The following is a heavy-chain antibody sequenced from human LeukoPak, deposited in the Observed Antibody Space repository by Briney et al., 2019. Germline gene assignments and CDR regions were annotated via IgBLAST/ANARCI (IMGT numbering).Heavy chain of an antibody. CDR2: ISPYNGNT. J-gene: IGHJ4*02. CDR3: ARLYCTSTSCQDYHFDY. CDR1: GYTFTNYG. D-gene: IGHD2-2*01. V-gene: IGHV1-18*01. Sequence: ASVKVSCKASGYTFTNYGISWVRQAPGQGLEWMGWISPYNGNTNYAQEFQGRVTMTTDTSTSTAYMELRSLRSDDTAVYYCARLYCTSTSCQDYHFDYWGQGTLVTVSS.